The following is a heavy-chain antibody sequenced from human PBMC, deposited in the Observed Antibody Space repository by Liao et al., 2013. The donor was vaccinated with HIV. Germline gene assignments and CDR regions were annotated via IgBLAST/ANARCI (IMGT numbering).Heavy chain of an antibody. CDR3: ARYIAAPPGNWFDP. V-gene: IGHV4-34*02. D-gene: IGHD6-13*01. CDR2: VHRGGAV. J-gene: IGHJ5*02. CDR1: GDYGGTFNEYY. Sequence: QVRLRQWGTGHVKVSETLSLTCAVYGDYGGTFNEYYATWIRQSPGRGLEWIGEVHRGGAVKYNPVLRDRATISFDPSKSQASLSLTSATVADTAVYYCARYIAAPPGNWFDPWGQGTLVTVSS.